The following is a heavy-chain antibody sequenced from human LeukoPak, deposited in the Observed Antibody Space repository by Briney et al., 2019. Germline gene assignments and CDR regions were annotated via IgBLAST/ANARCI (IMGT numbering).Heavy chain of an antibody. CDR3: AKDPYCSSTSCYTVPD. CDR1: GFTFRTYA. V-gene: IGHV3-23*01. J-gene: IGHJ4*02. CDR2: ISASGGTT. Sequence: GGSLRLSCAASGFTFRTYAMTWVRQAPGKGLDWVSGISASGGTTYYADSVKGRFTISRDNSKNTLYLHMNSLRAEDTAVYYCAKDPYCSSTSCYTVPDWGQGTLVTVSS. D-gene: IGHD2-2*02.